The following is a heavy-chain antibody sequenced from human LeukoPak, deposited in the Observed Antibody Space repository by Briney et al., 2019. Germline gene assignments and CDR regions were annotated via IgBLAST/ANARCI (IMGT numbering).Heavy chain of an antibody. CDR1: GYTFTSYD. Sequence: ASVKVSCKASGYTFTSYDINWVRQATGQGLEWMGWMNPNSGNTGYAQKFQGRVIMTRNTSISTAYMELSSLRSEDTAVYYCARVQPAVTYSSSWYYYYYYGMDVWGQGTTVTVSS. J-gene: IGHJ6*02. CDR3: ARVQPAVTYSSSWYYYYYYGMDV. D-gene: IGHD6-13*01. CDR2: MNPNSGNT. V-gene: IGHV1-8*01.